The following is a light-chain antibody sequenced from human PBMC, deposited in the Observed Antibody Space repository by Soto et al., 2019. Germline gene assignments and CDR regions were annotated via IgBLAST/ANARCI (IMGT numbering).Light chain of an antibody. CDR2: GAS. CDR3: QQYNNWPPWT. J-gene: IGKJ1*01. V-gene: IGKV3-15*01. Sequence: EIAMTQSPATLSVSPGERATLSCRASQSVSSNFAWYQQKPGQAPRLLIYGASTRSTGLPARFSGSGSGTDFTLTISSLQSEDFAVYYCQQYNNWPPWTFGQGTKVEIK. CDR1: QSVSSN.